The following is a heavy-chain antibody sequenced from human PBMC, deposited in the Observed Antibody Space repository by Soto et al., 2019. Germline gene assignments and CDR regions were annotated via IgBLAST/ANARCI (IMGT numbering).Heavy chain of an antibody. CDR1: GFTFDDYA. CDR2: ISWNSGSI. V-gene: IGHV3-9*01. CDR3: AAREYRYYFDY. Sequence: EVQLVESGGGLVQPGRSLRLSCAASGFTFDDYAMHWVRQAPGKGLEWVSGISWNSGSIGYADSVKGRFTISRDNAKNSLYLQMNSLRAEDTALYYCAAREYRYYFDYWGQGTLVTVSS. J-gene: IGHJ4*02. D-gene: IGHD6-6*01.